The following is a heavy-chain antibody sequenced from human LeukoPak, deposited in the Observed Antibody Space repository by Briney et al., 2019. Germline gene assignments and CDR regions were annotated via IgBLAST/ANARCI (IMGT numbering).Heavy chain of an antibody. Sequence: PSETLSLTCTVSGYAITSGGFSWNWIRQSPGKGLEWIGCIYDRGPAYYNPSLKSRFTISVDRPKNQFFLNVTSLTAADTAVYYCARALPTKGIAVAGFFDYWGQGTLVTVSS. CDR2: IYDRGPA. CDR3: ARALPTKGIAVAGFFDY. J-gene: IGHJ4*02. D-gene: IGHD6-19*01. V-gene: IGHV4-30-2*06. CDR1: GYAITSGGFS.